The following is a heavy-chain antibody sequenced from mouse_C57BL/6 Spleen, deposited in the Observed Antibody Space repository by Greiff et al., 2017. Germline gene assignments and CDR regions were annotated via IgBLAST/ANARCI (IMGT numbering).Heavy chain of an antibody. Sequence: QVQLKQPGAELVMPGASVKLSCKASGYTFTSYWMHWVKQRPGQGLEWIGEIDPSDSYTNYNQKFKGKSTLTVDKSSSTAYMQLSSLTSEDSAVYYCASHGSRGYYAMDYWGQGTSVTVSS. J-gene: IGHJ4*01. CDR1: GYTFTSYW. V-gene: IGHV1-69*01. D-gene: IGHD1-1*01. CDR3: ASHGSRGYYAMDY. CDR2: IDPSDSYT.